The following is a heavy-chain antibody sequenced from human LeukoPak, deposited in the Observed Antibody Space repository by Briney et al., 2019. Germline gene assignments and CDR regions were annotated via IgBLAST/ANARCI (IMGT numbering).Heavy chain of an antibody. CDR2: MKRDGSEV. D-gene: IGHD3-3*01. CDR3: AKDRSYYDFWSGYYTPTEYYYYMDV. V-gene: IGHV3-7*01. J-gene: IGHJ6*03. Sequence: GGSLRLSCAASGFTFSTYWMTRVRQAPGKGLEWVANMKRDGSEVYYANSVKGHFTISRDNAKNSLYLQMNSLRAEDTAVYYCAKDRSYYDFWSGYYTPTEYYYYMDVWGKGTTVTVSS. CDR1: GFTFSTYW.